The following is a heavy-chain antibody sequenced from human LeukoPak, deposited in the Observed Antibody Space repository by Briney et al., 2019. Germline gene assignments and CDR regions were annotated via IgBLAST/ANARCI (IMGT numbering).Heavy chain of an antibody. V-gene: IGHV4-59*12. J-gene: IGHJ4*02. CDR1: GGSISDYF. Sequence: IPSETLSLTCTVSGGSISDYFWSWIQQPPGKGLEWVGYVFYNGSTNYNPSLKSRVTISIDTSKNQFSLKLSSVTAADTAVYYCARDPQMVRGIDYWGQGTLVTVSS. CDR3: ARDPQMVRGIDY. D-gene: IGHD3-10*01. CDR2: VFYNGST.